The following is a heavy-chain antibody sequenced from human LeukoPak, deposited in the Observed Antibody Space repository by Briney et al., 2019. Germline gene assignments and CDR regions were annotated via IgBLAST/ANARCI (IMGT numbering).Heavy chain of an antibody. Sequence: ASVKVSCKASEYTFTGYYMHWVRQAPGQGLEWMGWINPNSGGTNYAQKFQGRVTMTRDTSISTAYMELSRLRSDDTAVYYCARDGENYGGNDFDYWGQGTLVTVSS. J-gene: IGHJ4*02. CDR3: ARDGENYGGNDFDY. CDR1: EYTFTGYY. CDR2: INPNSGGT. V-gene: IGHV1-2*02. D-gene: IGHD4-23*01.